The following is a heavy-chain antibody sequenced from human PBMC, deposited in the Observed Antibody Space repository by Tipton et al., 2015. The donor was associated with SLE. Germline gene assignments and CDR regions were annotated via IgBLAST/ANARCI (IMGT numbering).Heavy chain of an antibody. D-gene: IGHD3-22*01. CDR2: IYHSGST. J-gene: IGHJ3*02. Sequence: TLSLTCAVSGGSISSSNWWSWVRQPPGKGLEWIGEIYHSGSTNYNPSLKSRVTISVDKSKNQFSLKLSSVTAADTAVYYCARGLYYYDSSGYYRDAFDIWGQGTMATVSS. CDR3: ARGLYYYDSSGYYRDAFDI. V-gene: IGHV4-4*02. CDR1: GGSISSSNW.